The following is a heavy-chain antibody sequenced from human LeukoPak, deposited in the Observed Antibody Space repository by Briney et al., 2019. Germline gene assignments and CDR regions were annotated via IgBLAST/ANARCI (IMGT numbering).Heavy chain of an antibody. J-gene: IGHJ5*02. V-gene: IGHV1-18*01. D-gene: IGHD3-3*01. CDR2: ISAYNGNT. CDR3: ARGHPITIFGVVRLPFDP. CDR1: GYTFTSYG. Sequence: ASVKVSCKASGYTFTSYGISWVRQAPGQGLEWMGWISAYNGNTNYAQKLQGRVTMTADTSTSTAYMELRSLRSDDTAVYYCARGHPITIFGVVRLPFDPWGQGTLVTVSS.